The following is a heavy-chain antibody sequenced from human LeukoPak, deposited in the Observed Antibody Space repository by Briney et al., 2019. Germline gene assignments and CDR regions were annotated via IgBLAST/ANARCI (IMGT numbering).Heavy chain of an antibody. J-gene: IGHJ5*02. Sequence: GGSLRLSCAASGFTFSNAWMSWVRQAPGKGLEWVGRIKSKTDGGTTDYAAPVKGRFTISRDDSKNTLYLQMNSLKTEDTAVYYCTTDRVVVVAATLFRWFDPWGQGTLVTVSS. CDR2: IKSKTDGGTT. CDR3: TTDRVVVVAATLFRWFDP. V-gene: IGHV3-15*01. D-gene: IGHD2-15*01. CDR1: GFTFSNAW.